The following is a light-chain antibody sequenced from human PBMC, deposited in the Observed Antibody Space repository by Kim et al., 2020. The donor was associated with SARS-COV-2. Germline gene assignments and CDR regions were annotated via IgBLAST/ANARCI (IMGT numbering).Light chain of an antibody. Sequence: ALLGHTVIITCRASQSLNDWLAWYQQKPGEAPKLLVYDVSNLESGVPSRFSGSGSGTEFTLTISRLQPDDFATYYCQQYFNYPLTFGPGTKVDIK. CDR3: QQYFNYPLT. CDR1: QSLNDW. J-gene: IGKJ3*01. CDR2: DVS. V-gene: IGKV1-5*01.